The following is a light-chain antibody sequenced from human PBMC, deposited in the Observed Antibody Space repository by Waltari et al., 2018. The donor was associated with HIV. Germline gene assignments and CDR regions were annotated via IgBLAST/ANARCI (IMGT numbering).Light chain of an antibody. CDR1: QDIFNY. CDR3: QRYNSAQWT. CDR2: AAS. V-gene: IGKV1-27*01. J-gene: IGKJ1*01. Sequence: DIQMTQSPSSLSASVGDRVTITCRASQDIFNYLAWYQQKPGKVPKLLIYAASTLQSGVPSRFSGSGSGPVFTLTISSLQPEDGAIYYCQRYNSAQWTFGQGTKVEIK.